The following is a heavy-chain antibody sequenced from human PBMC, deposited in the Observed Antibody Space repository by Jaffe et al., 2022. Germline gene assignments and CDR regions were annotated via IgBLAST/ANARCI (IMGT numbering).Heavy chain of an antibody. D-gene: IGHD3-9*01. CDR2: IYTSGST. V-gene: IGHV4-61*02. CDR3: ARGYDILTGYSPYYFDY. J-gene: IGHJ4*02. CDR1: GGSISSGSYY. Sequence: QVQLQESGPGLVKPSQTLSLTCTVSGGSISSGSYYWSWIRQPAGKGLEWIGRIYTSGSTNYNPSLKSRVTISVDTSKNQFSLKLSSVTAADTAVYYCARGYDILTGYSPYYFDYWGQGTLVTVSS.